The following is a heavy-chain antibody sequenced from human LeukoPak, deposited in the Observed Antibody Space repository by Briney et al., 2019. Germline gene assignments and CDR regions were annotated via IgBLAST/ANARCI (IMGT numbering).Heavy chain of an antibody. D-gene: IGHD2-8*02. Sequence: GASVKVSCKASGYTFTSYAMNWVRQAPGQGLEWMGWINTNTGNPTYAQGFTGRFVFSLDTSVSTAYLQISSLKAEDTAVYYCASIPDSALWSQDAFDIWGQGTMVTVSS. J-gene: IGHJ3*02. CDR3: ASIPDSALWSQDAFDI. CDR2: INTNTGNP. V-gene: IGHV7-4-1*02. CDR1: GYTFTSYA.